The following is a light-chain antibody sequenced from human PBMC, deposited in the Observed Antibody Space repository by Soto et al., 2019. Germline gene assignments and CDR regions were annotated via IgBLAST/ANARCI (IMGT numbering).Light chain of an antibody. CDR3: QQRSNWIT. CDR2: AAS. CDR1: LPIXNY. J-gene: IGKJ5*01. Sequence: GDRVTITCRASLPIXNYXAWXXQXPXXXPXXLIYAASTLQAGVPSRFSGSGSGTDFALTISSLQPEDVAAYYCQQRSNWITFGQGTRLEIK. V-gene: IGKV1-27*01.